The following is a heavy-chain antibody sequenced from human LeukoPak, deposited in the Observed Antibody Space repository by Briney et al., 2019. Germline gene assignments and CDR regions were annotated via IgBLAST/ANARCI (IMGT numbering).Heavy chain of an antibody. CDR1: GGTFSSYG. CDR3: ARLDEYSSSSRYYGMDV. D-gene: IGHD6-6*01. Sequence: SVKVSCKASGGTFSSYGISWVRQAPGRGLEWMGGIIPIFGTANYAQKFQGRVTITADESTSTAYMELSSLRSEDTAVYYCARLDEYSSSSRYYGMDVWGQGTTVTVSS. J-gene: IGHJ6*02. CDR2: IIPIFGTA. V-gene: IGHV1-69*13.